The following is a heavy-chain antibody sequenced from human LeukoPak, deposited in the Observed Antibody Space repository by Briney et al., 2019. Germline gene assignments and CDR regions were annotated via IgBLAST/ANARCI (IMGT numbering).Heavy chain of an antibody. CDR2: IYYSGST. J-gene: IGHJ4*02. D-gene: IGHD3-3*01. CDR3: ARANYDFWSGSLYYFDY. V-gene: IGHV4-59*01. CDR1: GGSFSDYY. Sequence: SETLSLTCAVYGGSFSDYYWSWIRQPPGKGLEWIGYIYYSGSTNYNPSLKSRVTISVDTSKNQFSLKLSSVTAADTAVYYCARANYDFWSGSLYYFDYWGQGTLVTVSS.